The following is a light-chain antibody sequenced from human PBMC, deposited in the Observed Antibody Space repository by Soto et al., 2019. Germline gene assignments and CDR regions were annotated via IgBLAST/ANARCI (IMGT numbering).Light chain of an antibody. V-gene: IGKV3-20*01. CDR2: GAS. CDR3: QQYGSSPRT. Sequence: ESVLTQSPGTLSLSPGQRATLSCRASQSVSSSYLAWYQQKPGQAPRLLIYGASSRATGIPDRFSGSGSGTDFTLTISRLESEDVAGYYGQQYGSSPRTFGEGTKVEIK. CDR1: QSVSSSY. J-gene: IGKJ1*01.